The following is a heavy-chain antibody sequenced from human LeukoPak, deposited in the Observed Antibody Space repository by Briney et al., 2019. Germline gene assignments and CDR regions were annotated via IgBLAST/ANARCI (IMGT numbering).Heavy chain of an antibody. Sequence: SETLSLTCTVSGGSISSGSYYWSWIRQPAGKGLEWIGRIYTSGSTNYNPSLKSRVTISVDTSKNQFSLKLSSVTAADTAVYYCARPRGRYGSGSYIAYWGQGTLVTVSS. CDR3: ARPRGRYGSGSYIAY. CDR1: GGSISSGSYY. D-gene: IGHD3-10*01. J-gene: IGHJ4*02. CDR2: IYTSGST. V-gene: IGHV4-61*02.